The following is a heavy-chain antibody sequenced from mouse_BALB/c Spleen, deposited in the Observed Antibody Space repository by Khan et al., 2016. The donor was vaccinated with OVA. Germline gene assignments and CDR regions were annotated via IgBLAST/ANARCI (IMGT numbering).Heavy chain of an antibody. D-gene: IGHD1-3*01. CDR3: ASGSGISRFAY. CDR2: ISSYYGDA. Sequence: QVQLQQSGAELVRPGVSVKISCKGSGYTFTDYAMHWVKQSHAKSLEWIGVISSYYGDATYNQKFKGKATMTVDKSSSTAYMELARLTSEDSAIYYCASGSGISRFAYWSQGTLVTVSA. V-gene: IGHV1S137*01. J-gene: IGHJ3*01. CDR1: GYTFTDYA.